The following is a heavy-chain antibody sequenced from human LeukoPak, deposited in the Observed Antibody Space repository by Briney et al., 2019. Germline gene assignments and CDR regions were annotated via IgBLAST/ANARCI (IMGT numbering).Heavy chain of an antibody. Sequence: SSETLSLTCTVSGGSIISGGDYWSWIRQHPGKGLEWIGYIYHSGSTYYNPSLKSRVTISVDRSKNQFSLKLSSVTAADTAVYYCARVPYYYYGMDVWGQGTTVTVSS. CDR2: IYHSGST. CDR3: ARVPYYYYGMDV. V-gene: IGHV4-30-2*01. CDR1: GGSIISGGDY. J-gene: IGHJ6*02.